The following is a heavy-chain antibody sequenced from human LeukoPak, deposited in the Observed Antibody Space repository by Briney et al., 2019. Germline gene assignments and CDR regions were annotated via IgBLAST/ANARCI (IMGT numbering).Heavy chain of an antibody. J-gene: IGHJ6*03. CDR1: GYTFTSYG. CDR3: ARAQGSYYHYYMDV. D-gene: IGHD1-26*01. CDR2: ISAYNGNT. V-gene: IGHV1-18*01. Sequence: GASVKVSCKASGYTFTSYGISWVRQAPGQGLEWMGWISAYNGNTNYAQKLQGRVTMTTDTSTSTAYMELRSLRSDDTAVYYCARAQGSYYHYYMDVWGKGTTVTVSS.